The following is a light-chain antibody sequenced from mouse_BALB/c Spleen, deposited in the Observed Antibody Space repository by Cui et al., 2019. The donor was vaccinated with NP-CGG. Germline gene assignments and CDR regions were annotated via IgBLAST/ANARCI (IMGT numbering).Light chain of an antibody. Sequence: QAVVTQESALTTSPGETVTPTFRSSTWAVTTCNYSNWVQEKPDYLFHGPIGGTKKRPPGVPARFSGSLIGDKAALTITGAQTEDEAIYFCALWYSNHWVFGGGTKLTVL. J-gene: IGLJ1*01. CDR3: ALWYSNHWV. CDR2: GTK. CDR1: TWAVTTCNY. V-gene: IGLV1*01.